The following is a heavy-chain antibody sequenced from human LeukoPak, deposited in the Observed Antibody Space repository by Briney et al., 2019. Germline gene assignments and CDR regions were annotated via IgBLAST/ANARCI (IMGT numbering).Heavy chain of an antibody. CDR2: ISGSGGST. D-gene: IGHD3-10*01. Sequence: GGSLRLSCAASGFTFSSYGMSWVRQAPGKGLEWVSAISGSGGSTYYADSVEGRFTISRDNSKNTLYLQMNSLRAEDTAVYYCAKAARGVTYYYYYMDVWGKGTTVTISS. J-gene: IGHJ6*03. CDR1: GFTFSSYG. CDR3: AKAARGVTYYYYYMDV. V-gene: IGHV3-23*01.